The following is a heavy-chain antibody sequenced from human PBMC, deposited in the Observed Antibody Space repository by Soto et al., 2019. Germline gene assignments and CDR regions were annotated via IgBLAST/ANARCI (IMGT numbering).Heavy chain of an antibody. CDR3: ARPRSKSSSGFDL. CDR1: GFTFRNHW. Sequence: EDQLVESGGGLVQPGGSLRLSCAASGFTFRNHWMHWVRQAPGQGPEGVSGIKTDGSYTDYADSVKGRFTISRDNAGNTLYLQMNSLTVEDTAMYYCARPRSKSSSGFDLWGQGTMVTVSS. D-gene: IGHD1-26*01. J-gene: IGHJ3*01. CDR2: IKTDGSYT. V-gene: IGHV3-74*01.